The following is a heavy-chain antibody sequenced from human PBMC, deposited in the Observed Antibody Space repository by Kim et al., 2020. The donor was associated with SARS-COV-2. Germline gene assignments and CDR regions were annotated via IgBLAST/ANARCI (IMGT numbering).Heavy chain of an antibody. D-gene: IGHD4-17*01. J-gene: IGHJ5*02. V-gene: IGHV4-31*02. Sequence: SSYPSLKMRVTISVDTSKNQFSLKLSSVTAADTAVYYCATTTVTTAWFDPWGQGTLVTVSS. CDR3: ATTTVTTAWFDP.